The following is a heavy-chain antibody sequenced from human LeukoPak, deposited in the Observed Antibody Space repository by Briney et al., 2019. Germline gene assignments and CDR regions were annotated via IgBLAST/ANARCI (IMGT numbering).Heavy chain of an antibody. Sequence: GGSVRLSCAASGFSFTGYNMPWVRQAPGKGLEWVSSINSRSSDTYYAHSMKGRFTITRDTAKNTLYMQLNSLRADDTAVYYCARDACAFDLGAVEYYYVMAVWGEGTTVSVPS. CDR1: GFSFTGYN. J-gene: IGHJ6*04. CDR3: ARDACAFDLGAVEYYYVMAV. CDR2: INSRSSDT. D-gene: IGHD3-3*01. V-gene: IGHV3-21*01.